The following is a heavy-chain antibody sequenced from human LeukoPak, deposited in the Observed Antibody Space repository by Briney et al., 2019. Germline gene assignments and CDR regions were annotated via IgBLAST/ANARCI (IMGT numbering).Heavy chain of an antibody. CDR3: AVTRWALSFGVVPDY. Sequence: SGGSLRLSCAASGFTFSSYAMSWVRQAPGKGLEWVSAISGSGGSTYYADSVKGRFTISRDNSKNTLYLQMNSLRAEDTAVYYCAVTRWALSFGVVPDYWGQGTLVTVSS. V-gene: IGHV3-23*01. J-gene: IGHJ4*02. D-gene: IGHD3-3*01. CDR2: ISGSGGST. CDR1: GFTFSSYA.